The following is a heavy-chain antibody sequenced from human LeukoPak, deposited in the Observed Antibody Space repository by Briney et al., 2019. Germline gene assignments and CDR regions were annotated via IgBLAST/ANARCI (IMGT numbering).Heavy chain of an antibody. J-gene: IGHJ4*02. CDR3: ARGSIMDFDY. Sequence: GESLKISRKGSGYTFTSYWIGWVRQMSGKGVEWMGIIYPGDSDTRHSPSFQGQVTISADKSISTAYLQWSSLKASDTAMYYCARGSIMDFDYWGQGTLVTVSS. CDR2: IYPGDSDT. V-gene: IGHV5-51*01. CDR1: GYTFTSYW. D-gene: IGHD3-16*01.